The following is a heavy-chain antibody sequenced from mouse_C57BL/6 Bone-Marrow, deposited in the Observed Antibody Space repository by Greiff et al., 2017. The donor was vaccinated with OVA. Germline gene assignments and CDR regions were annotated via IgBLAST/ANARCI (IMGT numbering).Heavy chain of an antibody. CDR3: ARCYGSSHWYFDV. D-gene: IGHD1-1*01. V-gene: IGHV5-15*01. CDR1: GFTFSDYG. CDR2: ISNLAYSI. Sequence: EVQGVESGGGLVQPGGSLKLSCAASGFTFSDYGMAWVRQAPRKGPEWVAFISNLAYSIYYADTVTGRFTISRENAKNTLYLEMSSLRSEDTAMYYCARCYGSSHWYFDVWGTGTTVTVSS. J-gene: IGHJ1*03.